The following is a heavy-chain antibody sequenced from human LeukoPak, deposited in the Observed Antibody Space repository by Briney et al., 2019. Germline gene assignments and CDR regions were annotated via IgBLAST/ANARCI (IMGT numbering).Heavy chain of an antibody. CDR1: GFTFTTYA. D-gene: IGHD2-15*01. CDR2: DTSNGIHT. CDR3: VKGTAEYCTGVTCYEFDS. V-gene: IGHV3-23*01. J-gene: IGHJ4*02. Sequence: GRSLRLSCAASGFTFTTYAMSSARQAPGRRLEWVSGDTSNGIHTWYADSVKGRFTISRDNSKNTVHLQMNSLRVDDTAVYYCVKGTAEYCTGVTCYEFDSWGQGTLVAVSS.